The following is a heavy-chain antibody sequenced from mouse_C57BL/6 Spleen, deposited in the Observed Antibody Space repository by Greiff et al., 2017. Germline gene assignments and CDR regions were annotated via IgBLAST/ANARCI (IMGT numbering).Heavy chain of an antibody. V-gene: IGHV1-61*01. J-gene: IGHJ4*01. CDR2: IYPSDSET. CDR1: GYTFTSYW. CDR3: AREGVIIKGAMDY. Sequence: QVQLQQSGAELVRPGSSVKLSCKASGYTFTSYWLDWVKQRPGQGLEWIGNIYPSDSETHYTQKFKDKATFTVDKSSSQAYMQLSSRTSEDSTVYYCAREGVIIKGAMDYWGQGTSVTVSS. D-gene: IGHD1-1*01.